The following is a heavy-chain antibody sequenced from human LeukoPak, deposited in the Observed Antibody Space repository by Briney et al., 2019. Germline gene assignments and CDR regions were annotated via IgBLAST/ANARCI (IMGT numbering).Heavy chain of an antibody. CDR3: AKDWEGGYTYGNDAFDI. CDR1: GFTFSSYW. V-gene: IGHV3-23*01. Sequence: GGSLRLSCAASGFTFSSYWMHWVRQAPGKGLVWVSAISGSGGSTYYADSVKGRFTISRDNSKNTLYLQMNSLRAEDTAVYYCAKDWEGGYTYGNDAFDIGAKGTMVT. D-gene: IGHD5-18*01. CDR2: ISGSGGST. J-gene: IGHJ3*02.